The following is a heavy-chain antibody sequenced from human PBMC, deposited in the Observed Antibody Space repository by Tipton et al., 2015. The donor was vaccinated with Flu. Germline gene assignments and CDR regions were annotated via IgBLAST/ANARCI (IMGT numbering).Heavy chain of an antibody. CDR1: GGSISSSDYY. Sequence: TLSLTCSVSGGSISSSDYYWGWIRQPPGKGLEWIGSIFYNGNTYYNPSLQSRATISSDTSNNQFSLKLTSVTAADTAVYYCASKFANWGVWEPLDYWGQGTLVTVSS. J-gene: IGHJ4*02. CDR2: IFYNGNT. D-gene: IGHD7-27*01. CDR3: ASKFANWGVWEPLDY. V-gene: IGHV4-39*01.